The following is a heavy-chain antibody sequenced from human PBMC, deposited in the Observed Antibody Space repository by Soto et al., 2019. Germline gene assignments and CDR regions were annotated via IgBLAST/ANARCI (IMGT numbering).Heavy chain of an antibody. J-gene: IGHJ4*02. Sequence: GESLKISCKGSGYSFARYWITWARQKPGKGLEWMGRIDPSDSQTYYSPSFRGHVTISVTKSITTVFLQWSSLRAADTAMYYCARQIYDSDTGPNFQYSFDSWGQGTPVAVSS. CDR3: ARQIYDSDTGPNFQYSFDS. CDR1: GYSFARYW. V-gene: IGHV5-10-1*01. D-gene: IGHD3-22*01. CDR2: IDPSDSQT.